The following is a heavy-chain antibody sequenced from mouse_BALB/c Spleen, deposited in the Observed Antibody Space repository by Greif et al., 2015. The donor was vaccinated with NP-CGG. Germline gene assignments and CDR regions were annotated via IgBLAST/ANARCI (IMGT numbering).Heavy chain of an antibody. D-gene: IGHD1-3*01. V-gene: IGHV1-69*02. CDR1: GYTFTSYW. CDR3: ARKDNRGYAMDY. CDR2: IDPSDSYT. J-gene: IGHJ4*01. Sequence: QVQLQHSGAELVKPGASVKLPCKASGYTFTSYWMHWVKQRPGQGLEWIGEIDPSDSYTNYNQKFKGKATLTVDKSSSTAYMQLSSLTSEDSAVYYCARKDNRGYAMDYWGQGSSVTVSS.